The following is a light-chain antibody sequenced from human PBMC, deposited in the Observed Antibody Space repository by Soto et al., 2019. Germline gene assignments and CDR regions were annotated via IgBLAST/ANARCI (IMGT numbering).Light chain of an antibody. CDR1: SSDVGGYNY. V-gene: IGLV2-14*01. Sequence: QSVLTQPASLSGSPGQSITISCTGTSSDVGGYNYVSWYQQHPGKAPKLMIYEVSNRPSGVSNRFSGSKSGNTASLTISGIQAEDEADYYCSSYTGSSTLAVFGGGTKLTVL. CDR2: EVS. J-gene: IGLJ2*01. CDR3: SSYTGSSTLAV.